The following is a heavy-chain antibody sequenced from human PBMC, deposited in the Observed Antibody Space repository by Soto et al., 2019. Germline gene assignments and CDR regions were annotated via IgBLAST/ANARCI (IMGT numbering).Heavy chain of an antibody. J-gene: IGHJ6*03. CDR1: GYTFTSYD. CDR3: ARRNRYYDFWSGINYYYYYMDV. Sequence: AASVKVSCKASGYTFTSYDINWVRQATGQGLEWMGWMNPNSGNTGYAQKFQGRVTMTRNTSISTAYMELSSLRSEDTAVYYCARRNRYYDFWSGINYYYYYMDVWGKGTTVTVSS. D-gene: IGHD3-3*01. V-gene: IGHV1-8*01. CDR2: MNPNSGNT.